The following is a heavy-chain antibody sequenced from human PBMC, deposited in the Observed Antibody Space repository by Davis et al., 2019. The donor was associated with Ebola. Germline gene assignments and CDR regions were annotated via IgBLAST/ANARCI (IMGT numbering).Heavy chain of an antibody. CDR3: ARVNYDFWSGYPLGEDF. CDR2: ISGSAGST. D-gene: IGHD3-3*01. J-gene: IGHJ4*02. CDR1: GFMFSTYA. V-gene: IGHV3-23*01. Sequence: GESLKISCAASGFMFSTYAMNWVRRAPGKGLEWVSSISGSAGSTYYADSVKGRFTISRDNAKNSLSLQMNSLGSEDTAVYYCARVNYDFWSGYPLGEDFWGQGTLVTVSS.